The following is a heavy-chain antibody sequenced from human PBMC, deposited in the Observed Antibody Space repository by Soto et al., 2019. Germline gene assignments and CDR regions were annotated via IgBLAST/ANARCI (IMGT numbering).Heavy chain of an antibody. V-gene: IGHV1-18*01. J-gene: IGHJ1*01. CDR2: ISAYNGNT. CDR1: GYTFSSYS. CDR3: ARDDPPVQH. Sequence: ASVKVSCKASGYTFSSYSISWVRQAPGQGLEWMRWISAYNGNTNYGQKLQGRVTMTTDTSTNTAYMEQRSLRSDNTAVYYCARDDPPVQHWGQGTLVTAPQ.